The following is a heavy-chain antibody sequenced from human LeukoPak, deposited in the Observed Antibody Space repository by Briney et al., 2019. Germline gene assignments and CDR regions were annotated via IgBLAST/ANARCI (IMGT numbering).Heavy chain of an antibody. CDR1: GYTFTSYY. CDR2: INPSGGST. CDR3: ARAGDCGGDCYSSDWFDP. Sequence: ASVKVSCKASGYTFTSYYMHWVRQAPGQGLEWMGIINPSGGSTSYAQKFQGRVTMTRDTSTSTVYMELSSLRSEDTAAYYCARAGDCGGDCYSSDWFDPWGQGTLVTVSS. J-gene: IGHJ5*02. D-gene: IGHD2-21*02. V-gene: IGHV1-46*01.